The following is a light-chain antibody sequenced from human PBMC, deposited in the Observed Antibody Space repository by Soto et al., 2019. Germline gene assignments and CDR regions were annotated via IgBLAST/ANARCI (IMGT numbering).Light chain of an antibody. CDR3: SSYTSATTYV. CDR2: EVS. J-gene: IGLJ1*01. V-gene: IGLV2-14*01. Sequence: QSALTQPASVSGSPGQSITISCTGTSSDVGAYDYVSWYQHHPGKAPKLMIHEVSDRPSGISNRFSGSKSGNTASLTISGLQAEDEADYYCSSYTSATTYVFGTGTKVNV. CDR1: SSDVGAYDY.